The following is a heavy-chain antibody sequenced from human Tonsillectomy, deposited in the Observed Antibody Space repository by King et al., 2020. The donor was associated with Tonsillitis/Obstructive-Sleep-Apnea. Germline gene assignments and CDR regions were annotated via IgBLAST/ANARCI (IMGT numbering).Heavy chain of an antibody. Sequence: VQLVESGAEVKKPGASVKVSCKASGYTFTTYGISWVRQAPGQGLEWMGWISAYNGDTNHAQKLQGRVTMTTETSTSTAYMEVRSLRSDDTAVYYGSRHSMSHYYYSSGYYTFDYWGQGTLVTVFS. CDR3: SRHSMSHYYYSSGYYTFDY. V-gene: IGHV1-18*01. J-gene: IGHJ4*02. D-gene: IGHD3-22*01. CDR1: GYTFTTYG. CDR2: ISAYNGDT.